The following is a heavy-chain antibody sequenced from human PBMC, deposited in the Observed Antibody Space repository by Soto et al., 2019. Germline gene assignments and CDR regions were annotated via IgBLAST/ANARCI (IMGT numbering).Heavy chain of an antibody. CDR3: TTDLSSSWSSCTFDY. Sequence: EVQLVESGGGLVKPGGSLRVSCAASGFTFNNAWMNWVRQTPGKGLEWVGRIKSHTDGGTTEYAAPVKGRFTISRDHTKNTLYLQMHSMKTEDSAVYYWTTDLSSSWSSCTFDYWGQGSLVTVSS. CDR2: IKSHTDGGTT. D-gene: IGHD6-13*01. CDR1: GFTFNNAW. J-gene: IGHJ4*02. V-gene: IGHV3-15*07.